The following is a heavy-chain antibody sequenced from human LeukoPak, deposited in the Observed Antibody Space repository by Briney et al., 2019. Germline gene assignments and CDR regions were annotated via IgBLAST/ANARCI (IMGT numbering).Heavy chain of an antibody. CDR2: ISGSGDRT. Sequence: GGSLRLSCAASGFTFSSYAMSWVRQAPGKGLEWVSAISGSGDRTYYADSVKARFTISRDNSKNTLYLQMNSLRAEDTAVYYCAKDVTNYSGSWNFGYWGQGTLVTVSS. D-gene: IGHD1-26*01. CDR1: GFTFSSYA. V-gene: IGHV3-23*01. CDR3: AKDVTNYSGSWNFGY. J-gene: IGHJ4*02.